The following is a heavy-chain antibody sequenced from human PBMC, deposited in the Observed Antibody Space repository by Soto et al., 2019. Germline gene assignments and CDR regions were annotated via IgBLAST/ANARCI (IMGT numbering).Heavy chain of an antibody. J-gene: IGHJ5*02. CDR3: ARGGYSSSWATLHWFDP. CDR1: GYTFTGYY. D-gene: IGHD6-13*01. V-gene: IGHV1-2*04. CDR2: INPNSGGT. Sequence: ASVKVSCKASGYTFTGYYMHWVRQAPGQGLEWMGWINPNSGGTNYAQKFQGWVTMTRDTSISTAYMELSRLRSDDTAVYYCARGGYSSSWATLHWFDPWGQGTLVTVSS.